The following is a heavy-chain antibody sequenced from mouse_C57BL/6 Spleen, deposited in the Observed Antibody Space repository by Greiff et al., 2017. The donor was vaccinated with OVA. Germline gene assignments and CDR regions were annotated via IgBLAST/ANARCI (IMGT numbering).Heavy chain of an antibody. J-gene: IGHJ3*01. Sequence: QVQLKESGAELVKPGASVKISCKASGYAFSSYWMNWVKQRPGKGLEWIGQIYPGDGDTNYNGKFKGKATLTADKSSSTAYMQLSSLTSEDSAVYFCARLWDYDAWFAYWGQGTLVTVSA. V-gene: IGHV1-80*01. CDR3: ARLWDYDAWFAY. CDR2: IYPGDGDT. D-gene: IGHD2-4*01. CDR1: GYAFSSYW.